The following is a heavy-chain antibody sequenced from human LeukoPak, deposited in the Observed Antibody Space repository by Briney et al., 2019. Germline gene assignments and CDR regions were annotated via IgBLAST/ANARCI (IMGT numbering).Heavy chain of an antibody. D-gene: IGHD4-17*01. CDR3: ARGAPLTVTGPYYYYYGMDV. V-gene: IGHV4-34*01. CDR1: GGSFSGYY. CDR2: INHSGST. J-gene: IGHJ6*02. Sequence: SETLSLTCAVYGGSFSGYYWSWIRQPPGKGLEWIGEINHSGSTNYNPSLKSRVTISVDTSKNQFSLKLSSVTAADTAVYYCARGAPLTVTGPYYYYYGMDVWGQGTTVTVSS.